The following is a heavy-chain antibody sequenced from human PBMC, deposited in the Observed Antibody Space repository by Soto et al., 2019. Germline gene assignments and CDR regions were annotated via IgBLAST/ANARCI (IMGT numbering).Heavy chain of an antibody. CDR2: IYPGDSDT. CDR1: GSSFINYW. Sequence: GESLKISCKGSGSSFINYWIGWVRQMPGKGLEWMGIIYPGDSDTRYSPSFQGQVTISADKSISTAYLQWSSLKASDTAMYYCARLANTTVYFDYWGQGTLVTVSS. V-gene: IGHV5-51*01. CDR3: ARLANTTVYFDY. J-gene: IGHJ4*02. D-gene: IGHD1-1*01.